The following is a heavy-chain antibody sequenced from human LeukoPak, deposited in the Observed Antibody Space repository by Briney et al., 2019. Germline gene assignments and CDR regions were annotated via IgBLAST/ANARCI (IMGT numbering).Heavy chain of an antibody. D-gene: IGHD2-2*01. CDR2: IYPGESDT. J-gene: IGHJ4*02. Sequence: PGEALQISWKGSGYSFTSYWIGWGRQMPGKGLEWMGIIYPGESDTRYSPSFQGQVTISADKSISTASLQWSSLKASDTAMYYCATHSGDCSSTSSPFDYWGQGTLVTVSS. CDR1: GYSFTSYW. V-gene: IGHV5-51*01. CDR3: ATHSGDCSSTSSPFDY.